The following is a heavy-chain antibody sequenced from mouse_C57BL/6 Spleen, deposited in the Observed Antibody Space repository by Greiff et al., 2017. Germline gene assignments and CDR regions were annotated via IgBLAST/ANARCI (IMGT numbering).Heavy chain of an antibody. D-gene: IGHD1-3*01. V-gene: IGHV1-74*01. J-gene: IGHJ4*01. CDR3: GRSGNSFYAMDY. CDR1: GYTFTSYW. Sequence: VQLQQPGAELVKPGASVKVSCKASGYTFTSYWMNWVKQRPGQGLEWIGRIHPSDSDTNYNQKFKGKATLTVDKSSSTAYMQRSSLTSEDSAVYYCGRSGNSFYAMDYWGQGTSVTVSS. CDR2: IHPSDSDT.